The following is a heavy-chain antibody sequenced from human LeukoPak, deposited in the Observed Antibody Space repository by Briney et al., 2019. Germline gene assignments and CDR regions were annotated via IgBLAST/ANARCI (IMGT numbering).Heavy chain of an antibody. Sequence: PGGSLRLSCAASGFTFSSYAMNWVRQAPGKGLEWVSSISSSSSYIYYADSVKGRFTISRDNAKNSLYLQMNSLRAEDTAVYYCARDYKDQHDYGDYGGVDPWGQGTLVTVPS. CDR3: ARDYKDQHDYGDYGGVDP. J-gene: IGHJ5*02. CDR2: ISSSSSYI. D-gene: IGHD4-17*01. CDR1: GFTFSSYA. V-gene: IGHV3-21*01.